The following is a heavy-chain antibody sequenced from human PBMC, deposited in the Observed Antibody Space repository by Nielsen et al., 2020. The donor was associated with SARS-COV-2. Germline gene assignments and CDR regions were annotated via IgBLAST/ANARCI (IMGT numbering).Heavy chain of an antibody. Sequence: GESLKISCAASGFTFSSYSMNWVRQAPGKGLEWVSSISSNSSYIYYADSVKGRFTISRDNAKNSLYLQMNSLRAEDTALYYCAKVNMVRGGMDVWGQGTTVTVSS. CDR2: ISSNSSYI. CDR3: AKVNMVRGGMDV. V-gene: IGHV3-21*04. D-gene: IGHD3-10*01. J-gene: IGHJ6*02. CDR1: GFTFSSYS.